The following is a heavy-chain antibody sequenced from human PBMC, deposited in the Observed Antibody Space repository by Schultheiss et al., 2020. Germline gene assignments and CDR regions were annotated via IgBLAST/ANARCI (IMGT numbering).Heavy chain of an antibody. CDR3: ARRNGDDAFDI. V-gene: IGHV4-30-2*01. D-gene: IGHD4-17*01. CDR1: GGSISSGGYS. Sequence: SQTLSLTCAVSGGSISSGGYSWSWIRQPPGKGLEWIGYIYHSGSTYYNSSLKSRVTISVDTSKNQFSLKLSSVTAADTAVYYCARRNGDDAFDIWGQGTMVTVSS. CDR2: IYHSGST. J-gene: IGHJ3*02.